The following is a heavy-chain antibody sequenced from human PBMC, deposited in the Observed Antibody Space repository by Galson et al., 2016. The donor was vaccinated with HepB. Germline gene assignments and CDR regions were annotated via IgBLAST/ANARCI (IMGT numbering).Heavy chain of an antibody. J-gene: IGHJ4*02. Sequence: QSGAEVTKPGESLRISCKSSGYNFTNFWIGWVRQMPEKGLEWMGFIYPGDSDTRYSPSFQGQVTISVDTSNTTAYLQWTTLKASDIAIYYCARHTGEEHWLVNLDSWGQGTLVTVSA. CDR1: GYNFTNFW. CDR2: IYPGDSDT. D-gene: IGHD6-19*01. V-gene: IGHV5-51*01. CDR3: ARHTGEEHWLVNLDS.